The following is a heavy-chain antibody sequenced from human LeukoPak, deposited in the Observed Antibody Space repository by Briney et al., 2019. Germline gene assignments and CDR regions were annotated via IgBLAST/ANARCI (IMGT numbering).Heavy chain of an antibody. V-gene: IGHV4-39*01. J-gene: IGHJ4*02. CDR2: IYYSGST. Sequence: SETLYLTCTVSGGSISSSSYYWGWIRQPPGKGLEWIGSIYYSGSTYYNPSLKSRVTISVDTSKNQFSLKLSSVTAADTAVYYCARQMVRGANPYFDYWGQGTLVTVSS. D-gene: IGHD3-10*01. CDR3: ARQMVRGANPYFDY. CDR1: GGSISSSSYY.